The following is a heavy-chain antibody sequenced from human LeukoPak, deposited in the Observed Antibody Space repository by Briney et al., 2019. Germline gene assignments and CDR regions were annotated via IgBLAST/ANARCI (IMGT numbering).Heavy chain of an antibody. CDR2: ISWNSGSI. J-gene: IGHJ4*02. Sequence: PGGSLRLSCAASGFTFDDYAMHWVRQAPGKGLEWVSGISWNSGSIGYADSVKGRFTIFRDNAKNSLYLQMNSLRAEDMALYYCAKGYSSGWYYFDYWGQGTLVTVSS. V-gene: IGHV3-9*03. CDR1: GFTFDDYA. D-gene: IGHD6-19*01. CDR3: AKGYSSGWYYFDY.